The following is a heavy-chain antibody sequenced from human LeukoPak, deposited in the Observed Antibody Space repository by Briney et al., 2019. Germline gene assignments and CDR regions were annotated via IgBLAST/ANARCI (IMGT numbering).Heavy chain of an antibody. CDR2: INRNSGGT. J-gene: IGHJ4*02. V-gene: IGHV1-2*02. CDR3: ASQNYYDSSGYYYPGDY. D-gene: IGHD3-22*01. Sequence: GASVKVSCKASGYTFTGYYMHWVRQAPGQGLEWMGWINRNSGGTNYAQKFQGRVTMTRDTSISTAYMELSRLRSDDTAVYYCASQNYYDSSGYYYPGDYWGQGTLVTVSS. CDR1: GYTFTGYY.